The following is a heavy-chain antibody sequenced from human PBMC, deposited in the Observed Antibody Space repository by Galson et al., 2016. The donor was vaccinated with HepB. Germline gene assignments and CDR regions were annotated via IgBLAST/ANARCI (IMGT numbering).Heavy chain of an antibody. CDR3: ATGYYDNTPTGP. V-gene: IGHV1-69*13. Sequence: SVKVSCKASGGTFTSYAFNWVRQAPGQGLEWMGGIIPIFSTPNYAQKFQDRVTLTAHESTYTAYMELSSLRSEDTAVYYCATGYYDNTPTGPWGQGTLVIVSS. D-gene: IGHD3-22*01. CDR1: GGTFTSYA. J-gene: IGHJ5*02. CDR2: IIPIFSTP.